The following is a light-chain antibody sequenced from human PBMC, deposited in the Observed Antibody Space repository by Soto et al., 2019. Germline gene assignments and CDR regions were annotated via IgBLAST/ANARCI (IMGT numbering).Light chain of an antibody. Sequence: QSVLTQPPSASGSPGQSVTISCTGTSSGVGGYNYVSWYQQHPGKAPKLMIYEVSKRPSGVPDRFSGSKSGNTASLTVSGLQAEDEADYYCSSYGGSNTLVFGTGTKVTVL. CDR2: EVS. V-gene: IGLV2-8*01. CDR3: SSYGGSNTLV. CDR1: SSGVGGYNY. J-gene: IGLJ1*01.